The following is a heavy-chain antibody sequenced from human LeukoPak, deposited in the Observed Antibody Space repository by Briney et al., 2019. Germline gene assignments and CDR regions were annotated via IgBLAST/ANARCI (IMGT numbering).Heavy chain of an antibody. CDR1: GFTFRNYG. V-gene: IGHV3-23*01. D-gene: IGHD6-19*01. Sequence: GGSLRLSCAASGFTFRNYGMTWVRRAPGKGLDWVALIGARDGRTYYADPVKGRFTISRDNAKNSVHLQMNSLRAEDTALYYCAKDIDIAVAGTIGFDYWGQGTLVTVSS. J-gene: IGHJ4*02. CDR3: AKDIDIAVAGTIGFDY. CDR2: IGARDGRT.